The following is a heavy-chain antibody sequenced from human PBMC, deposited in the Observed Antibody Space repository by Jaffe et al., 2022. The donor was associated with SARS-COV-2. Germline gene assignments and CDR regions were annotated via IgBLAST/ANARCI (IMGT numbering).Heavy chain of an antibody. J-gene: IGHJ3*02. CDR1: GFTVSSNY. D-gene: IGHD4-17*01. CDR3: ARSGVTTTIDAFDI. V-gene: IGHV3-53*02. CDR2: IYSGGST. Sequence: EVQLVETGGGLIQPGGSLRLSCAASGFTVSSNYMSWVRQAPGKGLEWVSVIYSGGSTYYADSVKGRFTISRDNSKNTLYLQMNSLRAEDTAVYYCARSGVTTTIDAFDIWGQGTMVTVSS.